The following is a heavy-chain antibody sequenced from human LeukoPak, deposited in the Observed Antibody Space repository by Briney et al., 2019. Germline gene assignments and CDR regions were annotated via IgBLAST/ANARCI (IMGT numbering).Heavy chain of an antibody. CDR1: GFTFSSRW. CDR2: IKQDGSEK. CDR3: ARGGWTFDN. V-gene: IGHV3-7*01. Sequence: GGSLRLSCAASGFTFSSRWMTWVRQAPGKGLEWVAKIKQDGSEKYYVDSVKGRFTISRDNAKNSLYLQMNSLRAEDTAVYHCARGGWTFDNWGQGTLVTVSS. J-gene: IGHJ4*02. D-gene: IGHD3/OR15-3a*01.